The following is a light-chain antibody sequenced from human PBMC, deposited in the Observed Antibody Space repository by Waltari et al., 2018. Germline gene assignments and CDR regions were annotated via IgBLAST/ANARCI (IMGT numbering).Light chain of an antibody. CDR3: QTWDPDTVV. Sequence: QLAVTQSPSASASLGASAKLTCTLRSEHSAYAIAWHQHQPENALRFLMKIDGGGGHTKGDGLPDRFSGFSSGAQRYLTISSLQYEDEAAYYCQTWDPDTVVFGGGTKLTV. CDR2: IDGGGGH. V-gene: IGLV4-69*01. J-gene: IGLJ2*01. CDR1: SEHSAYA.